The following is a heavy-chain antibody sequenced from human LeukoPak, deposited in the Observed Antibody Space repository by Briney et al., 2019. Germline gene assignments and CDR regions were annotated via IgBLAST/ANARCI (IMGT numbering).Heavy chain of an antibody. CDR3: ARDNRHYYDSSGYDY. V-gene: IGHV1-46*01. D-gene: IGHD3-22*01. CDR2: INPSGGST. CDR1: GYTFTSYC. Sequence: ASVKVSCKASGYTFTSYCMHWVRQAPGQGLEWMGIINPSGGSTSYAQKFQGRVTMTRDTSTSTVYMELSSLRSEDTAVYYCARDNRHYYDSSGYDYWGQGTLVTVSS. J-gene: IGHJ4*02.